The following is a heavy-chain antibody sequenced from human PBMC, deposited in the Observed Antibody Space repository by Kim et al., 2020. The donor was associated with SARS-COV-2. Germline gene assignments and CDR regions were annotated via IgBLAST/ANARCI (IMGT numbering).Heavy chain of an antibody. V-gene: IGHV4-34*01. CDR2: LNHRGGT. D-gene: IGHD2-2*01. CDR3: ARGYIAVVPSPILALGPIYFKYYMDV. J-gene: IGHJ6*03. CDR1: GGSLTGYS. Sequence: SETLSLTCDVYGGSLTGYSWNWIRKPPGKGLECIRELNHRGGTNNSQSLEGRVTVSMDTTKNQFSLRLGSVTAADTALYFCARGYIAVVPSPILALGPIYFKYYMDVWGKGTTVAVSS.